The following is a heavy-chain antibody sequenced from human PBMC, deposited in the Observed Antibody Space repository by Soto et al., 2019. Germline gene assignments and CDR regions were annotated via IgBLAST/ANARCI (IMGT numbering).Heavy chain of an antibody. CDR1: GFTFSSYG. Sequence: LRLSCAASGFTFSSYGMHWVRQAPGKGLEWVAVISYDGSNKYYADSVKGRFTISRDNSKNTLYLQMNSLRAEDTAVYYCAKDTKGFGDTLTYYHYGMDVWGQGTTVTVSS. CDR3: AKDTKGFGDTLTYYHYGMDV. D-gene: IGHD3-10*01. CDR2: ISYDGSNK. V-gene: IGHV3-30*18. J-gene: IGHJ6*02.